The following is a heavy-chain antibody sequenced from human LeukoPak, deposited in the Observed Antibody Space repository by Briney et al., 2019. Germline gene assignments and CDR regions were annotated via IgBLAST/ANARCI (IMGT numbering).Heavy chain of an antibody. Sequence: KPSETLSLTCAVYGESLNSYYWSWVRQPPGEGLEWIGEIYESGTTEYNPSLKSRVTISTVPSKQQFSLSLSSVTAADTAVYYCARGAWATRLGSWGLGTPVIVSS. CDR3: ARGAWATRLGS. CDR1: GESLNSYY. J-gene: IGHJ4*02. D-gene: IGHD2-15*01. CDR2: IYESGTT. V-gene: IGHV4-34*01.